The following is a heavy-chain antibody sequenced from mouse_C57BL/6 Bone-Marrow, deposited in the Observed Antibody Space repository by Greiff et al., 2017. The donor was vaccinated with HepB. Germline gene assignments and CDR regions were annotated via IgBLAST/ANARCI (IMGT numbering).Heavy chain of an antibody. V-gene: IGHV1-81*01. CDR1: GYTFTSYG. CDR3: ARFPAGSSPAWFAY. CDR2: IYPRSGNT. J-gene: IGHJ3*01. Sequence: VQLVESGAELARPGASVKLSCKASGYTFTSYGISWVKQRTGQGLEWIGEIYPRSGNTYYNEKFKGKATLTADKSSSTAYMELRSLTSEDSAVYFCARFPAGSSPAWFAYWGQGTLVTVSA. D-gene: IGHD1-1*01.